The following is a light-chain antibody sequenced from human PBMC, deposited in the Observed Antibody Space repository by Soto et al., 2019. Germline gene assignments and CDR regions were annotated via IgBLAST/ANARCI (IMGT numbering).Light chain of an antibody. J-gene: IGKJ3*01. CDR2: GAS. V-gene: IGKV3-15*01. CDR3: QQYNKWPLFT. CDR1: QSVGTN. Sequence: ERVMTQSPATLSVSPGERATLSCRASQSVGTNLAWYQQRPGHAPRLLIYGASTRATGIPARFSGSGSGTEFTLTISSLQSEDFALYYCQQYNKWPLFTFGPGTRVDIK.